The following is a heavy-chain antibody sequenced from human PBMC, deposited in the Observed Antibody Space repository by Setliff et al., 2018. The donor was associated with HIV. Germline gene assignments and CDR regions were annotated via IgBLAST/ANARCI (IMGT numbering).Heavy chain of an antibody. D-gene: IGHD6-13*01. CDR1: GGSISSYY. Sequence: PSETLSLTCTVSGGSISSYYWSWIRQPAGKGLEWIGRIYTSGSTNYNPSLKSRVTMSVDTSKNQFSLKLSSVTAADTAVYYCARVSCSSWYSIPRYYYYSMDVWGNGTTVTVS. CDR3: ARVSCSSWYSIPRYYYYSMDV. J-gene: IGHJ6*03. CDR2: IYTSGST. V-gene: IGHV4-4*07.